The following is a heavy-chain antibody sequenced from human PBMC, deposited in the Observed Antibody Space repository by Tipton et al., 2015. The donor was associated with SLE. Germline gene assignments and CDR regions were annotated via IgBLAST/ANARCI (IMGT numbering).Heavy chain of an antibody. D-gene: IGHD3-3*01. J-gene: IGHJ5*02. V-gene: IGHV4-59*01. CDR1: GGSISSDY. Sequence: TLSLTCNVSGGSISSDYWSWIRQPPGKGLEWIGDLYSGGSPNCNPSLKSRVTMSVDTSKNHFSLKVNSVTAADTAVYYCARGGHYAWFGPWGQGFLVTVSS. CDR2: LYSGGSP. CDR3: ARGGHYAWFGP.